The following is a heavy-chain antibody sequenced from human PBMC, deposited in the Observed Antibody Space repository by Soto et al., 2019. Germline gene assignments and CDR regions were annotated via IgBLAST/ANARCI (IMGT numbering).Heavy chain of an antibody. D-gene: IGHD3-10*01. J-gene: IGHJ4*02. V-gene: IGHV3-33*01. CDR3: ARDGPSSGSRLRPLGGPDY. CDR1: GFTFSSYG. Sequence: GGSLRLSCAASGFTFSSYGMHWVRQAPGKGLEWVAVIWYDGSNKYYADSVKDRFTISRDNSKNTLYLQMNSLRAEDTAVYYCARDGPSSGSRLRPLGGPDYWGQGTLVTVSS. CDR2: IWYDGSNK.